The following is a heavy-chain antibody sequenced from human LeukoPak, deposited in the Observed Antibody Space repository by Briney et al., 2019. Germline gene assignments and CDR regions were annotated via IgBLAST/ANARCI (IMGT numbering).Heavy chain of an antibody. CDR2: IHHSGST. CDR1: VDSFSDHY. J-gene: IGHJ4*02. D-gene: IGHD2-2*01. V-gene: IGHV4-34*01. CDR3: SRSPVTSWSHFDY. Sequence: SETLSLTCAVYVDSFSDHYWTWIRQPPGKGLEWIWEIHHSGSTKYRSSLKSGVSISVDRSKNKFSLKLTSVTAADTAVYYYSRSPVTSWSHFDYWGQGTLVSVSS.